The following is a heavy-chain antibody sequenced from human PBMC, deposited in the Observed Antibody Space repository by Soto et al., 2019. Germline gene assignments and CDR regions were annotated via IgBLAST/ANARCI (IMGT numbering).Heavy chain of an antibody. J-gene: IGHJ4*02. V-gene: IGHV3-74*01. CDR2: ITSDGSST. Sequence: SFYWMHWVRQAPGKGLVWVSRITSDGSSTTYADSVKGRFTISRDNAKNTVYLQMNSLRAEDTAVYYCARDGGVHFDYWGQGTLVTVSS. CDR3: ARDGGVHFDY. D-gene: IGHD3-16*01. CDR1: SFYW.